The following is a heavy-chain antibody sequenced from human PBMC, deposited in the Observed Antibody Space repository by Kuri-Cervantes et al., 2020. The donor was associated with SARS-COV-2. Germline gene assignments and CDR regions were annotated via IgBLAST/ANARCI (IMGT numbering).Heavy chain of an antibody. J-gene: IGHJ6*02. D-gene: IGHD3-10*01. CDR3: ARLTESYYYYYGMDV. Sequence: ESLKISCTVSGDSISRGSYYWSWIRQPPGKGLEWIGYIYYSGSTNYNPSLKSRVTISVDTSKNQFSLKLSSVTAADTAVYYCARLTESYYYYYGMDVWGQGTTVTVSS. CDR1: GDSISRGSYY. CDR2: IYYSGST. V-gene: IGHV4-61*01.